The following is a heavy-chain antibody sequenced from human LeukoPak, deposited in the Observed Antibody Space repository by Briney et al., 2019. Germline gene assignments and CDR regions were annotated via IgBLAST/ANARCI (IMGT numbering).Heavy chain of an antibody. CDR1: GYTFTSYY. D-gene: IGHD6-13*01. CDR2: INPSGGST. V-gene: IGHV1-46*01. CDR3: ARWGIAATSPQGLDY. J-gene: IGHJ4*02. Sequence: ASVKVSCKASGYTFTSYYMHWVRRAPGQGLEWMGIINPSGGSTSYAQKFQGRVTMTRDTSTSTVYMELSSLRSEDTAVYYCARWGIAATSPQGLDYWGQGTLVTVSS.